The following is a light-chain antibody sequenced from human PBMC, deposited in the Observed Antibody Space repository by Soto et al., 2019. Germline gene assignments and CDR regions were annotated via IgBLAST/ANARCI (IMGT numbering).Light chain of an antibody. V-gene: IGKV3-15*01. CDR3: QQYGSSPPIT. Sequence: EIVMTQSPATLSVSPGERATLSCRASQSVSSHLAWYQQKPGQAPRLIXYGASTRATGIPARFSGSGSGTELTLTISSLHSEDFAVYYCQQYGSSPPITVGQGTRLEIK. CDR1: QSVSSH. J-gene: IGKJ5*01. CDR2: GAS.